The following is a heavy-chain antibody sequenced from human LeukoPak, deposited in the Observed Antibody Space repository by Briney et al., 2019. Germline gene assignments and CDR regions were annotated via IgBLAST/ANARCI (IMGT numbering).Heavy chain of an antibody. V-gene: IGHV1-8*01. J-gene: IGHJ6*03. D-gene: IGHD2-2*01. Sequence: GASVKVSCKASGYTFTSYDINWVRQATGQGLEWMGWMNPNSGNTGYAQKFQGRVTMTRNTSISTAYMELSSLRSEDTAVYYCARRRGYCSSTSCYYYYYMDVWGKGTTVTISS. CDR3: ARRRGYCSSTSCYYYYYMDV. CDR2: MNPNSGNT. CDR1: GYTFTSYD.